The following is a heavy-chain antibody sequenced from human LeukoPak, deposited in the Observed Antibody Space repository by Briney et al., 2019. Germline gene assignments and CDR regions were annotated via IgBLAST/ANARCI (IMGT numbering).Heavy chain of an antibody. V-gene: IGHV3-23*01. D-gene: IGHD1-1*01. CDR1: GFPFSSYA. J-gene: IGHJ4*02. CDR2: LSGSGDST. Sequence: GGSLRLSCAASGFPFSSYAMSWVRLAPGKGLEWVSALSGSGDSTYYADSVKGRFTISRDNSKNTLFLQMNSLRAEATAVYYCAKSHASIWNVYDYWGQGTLVTVSS. CDR3: AKSHASIWNVYDY.